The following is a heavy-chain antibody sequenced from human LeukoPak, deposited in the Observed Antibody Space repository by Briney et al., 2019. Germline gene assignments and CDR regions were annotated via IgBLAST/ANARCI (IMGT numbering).Heavy chain of an antibody. V-gene: IGHV4-59*01. Sequence: SETLSLTCSVSDDSITMYYWTWIRQPPGKGLEWIGYVDHTGSTNFNPSLNGRVSISRDTTNNLFSLRLRSVTAADTAVYFCARGRVSSSTWYSTDYYYLSMDVWGKGTTVNVSS. CDR3: ARGRVSSSTWYSTDYYYLSMDV. CDR2: VDHTGST. J-gene: IGHJ6*03. CDR1: DDSITMYY. D-gene: IGHD1-1*01.